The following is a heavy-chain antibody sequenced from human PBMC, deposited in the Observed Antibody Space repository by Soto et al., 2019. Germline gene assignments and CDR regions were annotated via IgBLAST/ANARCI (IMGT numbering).Heavy chain of an antibody. CDR3: TRDLDYGGDSDSVDI. J-gene: IGHJ3*02. D-gene: IGHD4-17*01. CDR1: GHSFSTYW. V-gene: IGHV5-51*03. CDR2: IYPGDSRT. Sequence: EAQLVQSGPEVKKPGDSLKISCEDSGHSFSTYWIAWVRQMPGKGLEWMGIIYPGDSRTTYSPSFQGQVILSADKSISTAYLQWTSLKASDTAMYYCTRDLDYGGDSDSVDIWGQGTMVIVSS.